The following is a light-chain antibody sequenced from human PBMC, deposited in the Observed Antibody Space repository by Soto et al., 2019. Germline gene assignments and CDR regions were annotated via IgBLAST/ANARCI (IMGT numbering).Light chain of an antibody. CDR2: AAS. Sequence: DLQMTQSPSSVSASVGDRFTITCRASQGISRWLAWYQQKQGKAPNXXIYAASSLHSGVPSRFSGSGSGTDGTLTISSLQTEDGATYDCQQANSFTLTFGGGTKVDIK. CDR3: QQANSFTLT. J-gene: IGKJ4*01. CDR1: QGISRW. V-gene: IGKV1-12*01.